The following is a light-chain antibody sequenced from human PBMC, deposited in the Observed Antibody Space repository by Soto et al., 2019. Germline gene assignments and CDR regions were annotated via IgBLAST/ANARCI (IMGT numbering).Light chain of an antibody. CDR3: TSYAAGKHVL. Sequence: QSALTQPPSASGSPGQSVTISCTGTSSDVGNYNYVSWYQQHPGKAPKLIIYEVSKRPSGVPDRFSGSKSDNAASLTVSGLQAEDEAEYHGTSYAAGKHVLFGGGTKVTVL. J-gene: IGLJ2*01. V-gene: IGLV2-8*01. CDR1: SSDVGNYNY. CDR2: EVS.